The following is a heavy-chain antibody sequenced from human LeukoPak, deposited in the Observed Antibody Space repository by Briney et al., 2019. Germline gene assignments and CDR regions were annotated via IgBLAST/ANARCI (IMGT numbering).Heavy chain of an antibody. D-gene: IGHD3-22*01. CDR3: AKSPGSGYYWDRDDAFDI. CDR1: GFTFSSYA. Sequence: GGSLRLSCAASGFTFSSYAMSGVRQAPGKGLEWVSAISGSGGSTYYADSVKGRFTISRDNSKNTLYLQMNSLRAEDTAVYYCAKSPGSGYYWDRDDAFDIWGQGTMVTVSS. CDR2: ISGSGGST. J-gene: IGHJ3*02. V-gene: IGHV3-23*01.